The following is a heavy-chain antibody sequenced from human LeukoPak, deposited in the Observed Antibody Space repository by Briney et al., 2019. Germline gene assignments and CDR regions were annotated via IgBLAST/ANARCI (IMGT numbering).Heavy chain of an antibody. J-gene: IGHJ4*02. CDR3: AGAKDIVVV. CDR1: GFTFSDYY. D-gene: IGHD2-2*01. Sequence: GGSLRLSCAASGFTFSDYYMTWIRQAPGKGLEWVSCISSSGSTIYCADSVKGRFTISRDNAKNSLYLQMNSLRAEDTAVYYCAGAKDIVVVWGQGTLVTVSS. V-gene: IGHV3-11*01. CDR2: ISSSGSTI.